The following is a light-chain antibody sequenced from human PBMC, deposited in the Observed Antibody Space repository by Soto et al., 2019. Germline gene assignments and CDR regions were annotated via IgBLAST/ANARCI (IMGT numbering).Light chain of an antibody. CDR3: QKYGSPPLPT. CDR1: QSVSSSY. Sequence: EIVLTQSPGTLSLSPGERATLSCRASQSVSSSYLAWYQQKPGQAPRLLIYGASSRATGIPDRFSGSGSGTDFTLTISRLGPEVLAVYNCQKYGSPPLPTFGQGTKVKIK. CDR2: GAS. V-gene: IGKV3-20*01. J-gene: IGKJ1*01.